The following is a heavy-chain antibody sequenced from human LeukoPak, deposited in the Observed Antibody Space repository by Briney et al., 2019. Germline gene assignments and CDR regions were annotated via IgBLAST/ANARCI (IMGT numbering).Heavy chain of an antibody. V-gene: IGHV3-30*18. CDR1: GFTFNNYG. J-gene: IGHJ4*02. CDR2: ISYDGRNI. D-gene: IGHD2-2*01. Sequence: PGGSLRLSCAASGFTFNNYGMHWVRQAPGKGLEWVVVISYDGRNIHYPDSVKGRFTISRDISTDTLWLQMDSLRTEDTAVYYCAKGPLRGTAAAIDYWGQGTLVTVSS. CDR3: AKGPLRGTAAAIDY.